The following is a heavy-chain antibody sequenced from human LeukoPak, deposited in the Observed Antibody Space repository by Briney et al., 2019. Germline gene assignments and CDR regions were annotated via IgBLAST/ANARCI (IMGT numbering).Heavy chain of an antibody. CDR2: INPNSGGT. D-gene: IGHD6-25*01. V-gene: IGHV1-2*02. CDR3: ARSSGAYYYYMDV. J-gene: IGHJ6*03. CDR1: GYTFTGYY. Sequence: ASVKVSCKASGYTFTGYYMHWVRQAPGQGLEWMGWINPNSGGTTYAQNFQDRVTMTRDASISTTYMELNRLTSDDTAVYFFARSSGAYYYYMDVWGKGTTVTVPS.